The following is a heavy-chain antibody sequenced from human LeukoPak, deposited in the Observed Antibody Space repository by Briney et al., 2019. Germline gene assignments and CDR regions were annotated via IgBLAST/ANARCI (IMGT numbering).Heavy chain of an antibody. D-gene: IGHD3-10*01. J-gene: IGHJ4*02. Sequence: GGSLRLSCAASGFTFSSYGMHWVRQAPGKGLEWVAVISYDGSNKYYADSVKGRFTISRDNSKNTLYLQMNSLRAEDTAVYYCAKDNGSGACGYWGQGTLVTVSS. V-gene: IGHV3-30*18. CDR2: ISYDGSNK. CDR3: AKDNGSGACGY. CDR1: GFTFSSYG.